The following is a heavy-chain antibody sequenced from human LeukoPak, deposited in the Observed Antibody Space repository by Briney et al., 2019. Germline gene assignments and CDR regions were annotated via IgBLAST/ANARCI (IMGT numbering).Heavy chain of an antibody. V-gene: IGHV3-30-3*01. CDR2: ISYDGSDK. CDR1: GFTFSNYV. J-gene: IGHJ4*02. CDR3: ARDPFPGGIAAAPTAN. D-gene: IGHD6-13*01. Sequence: GGSLRLSCAASGFTFSNYVMHWVRQAPGKGLEWVAVISYDGSDKYYADSVKGRFTISRDNSKNTLYLQMNSLRAEDTAVYYCARDPFPGGIAAAPTANWGQGTLVTVSS.